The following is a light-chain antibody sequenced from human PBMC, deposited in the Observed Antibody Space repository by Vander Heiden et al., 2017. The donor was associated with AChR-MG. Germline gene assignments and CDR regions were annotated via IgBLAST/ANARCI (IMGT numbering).Light chain of an antibody. Sequence: QSALTQPASMSGSPGQSITISCAGTSRAVGGSNYVSWYQQHPGKAPKLLIYDVTKRPSGFSNRFSGSRSGNTASLSISGLQAEDEADYYCSSYINRTTVFGGGTKVTVL. CDR2: DVT. V-gene: IGLV2-14*01. J-gene: IGLJ3*02. CDR3: SSYINRTTV. CDR1: SRAVGGSNY.